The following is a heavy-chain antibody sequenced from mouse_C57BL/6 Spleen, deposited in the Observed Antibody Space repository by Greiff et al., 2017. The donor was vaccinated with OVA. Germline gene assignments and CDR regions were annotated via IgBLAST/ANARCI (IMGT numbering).Heavy chain of an antibody. CDR1: GYTFTDYN. CDR2: INPNNGGT. Sequence: VQLQQSGPELVKPGASVKMSCKASGYTFTDYNMHWVKQSHGKSLEWIGYINPNNGGTSYNQKFKGKATLTVNKSSSTAYMELRSLTSEDSAVYYCAVYYGNYGGAMDYWGQGTSVTVSS. J-gene: IGHJ4*01. CDR3: AVYYGNYGGAMDY. D-gene: IGHD2-1*01. V-gene: IGHV1-22*01.